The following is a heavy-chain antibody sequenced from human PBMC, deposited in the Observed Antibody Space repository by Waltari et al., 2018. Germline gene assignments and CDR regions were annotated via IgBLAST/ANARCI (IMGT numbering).Heavy chain of an antibody. CDR1: GFSLSTSGVC. Sequence: QISLKESGPTLVKPTQTLTLTCTFSGFSLSTSGVCVGWIGQPPGKALEWLALIYWNDDKRYSPSLKSRLTITKDTSKNQVVLTMTNMDPVDTATYYCAHSLPSNPRKPTTAPFDYWGQGTLVTVSS. CDR3: AHSLPSNPRKPTTAPFDY. V-gene: IGHV2-5*01. J-gene: IGHJ4*02. D-gene: IGHD1-1*01. CDR2: IYWNDDK.